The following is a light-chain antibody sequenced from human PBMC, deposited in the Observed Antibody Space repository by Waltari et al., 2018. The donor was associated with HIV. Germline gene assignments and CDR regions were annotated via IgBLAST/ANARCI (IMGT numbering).Light chain of an antibody. V-gene: IGKV2-28*01. Sequence: DIVMTQSPQSLSVTPGEPASISCRPSHSLLHTSGYHYLDWYVQKQGQSPQVLIYVASHRASGVPDRFSGSGSGIDFTLKISRVEAEDVGVYYCMQALQTPYTFGRGTKLEIK. J-gene: IGKJ2*01. CDR2: VAS. CDR3: MQALQTPYT. CDR1: HSLLHTSGYHY.